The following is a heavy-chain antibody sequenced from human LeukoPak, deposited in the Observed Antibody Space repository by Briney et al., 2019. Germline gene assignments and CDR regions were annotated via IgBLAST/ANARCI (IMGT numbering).Heavy chain of an antibody. Sequence: SSETLSLTCTVSGGSLNSYYWSWIRQPAGKGLEWIGRFYTSGSNNYNPSLKSRVTMSVDTSKNQFSLKLSSVTAADTAVYYCASGTIAAVGTKPFSFDYWGQGTLVTVSS. CDR3: ASGTIAAVGTKPFSFDY. CDR1: GGSLNSYY. J-gene: IGHJ4*02. D-gene: IGHD6-13*01. V-gene: IGHV4-4*07. CDR2: FYTSGSN.